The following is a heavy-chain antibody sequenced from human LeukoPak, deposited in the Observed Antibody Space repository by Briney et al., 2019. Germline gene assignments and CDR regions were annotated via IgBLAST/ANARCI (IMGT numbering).Heavy chain of an antibody. D-gene: IGHD3-10*01. V-gene: IGHV3-64*01. CDR3: ARGTRGFDY. CDR2: ISSNGGST. CDR1: GFTFSSYA. J-gene: IGHJ4*02. Sequence: GGSLRLSCEASGFTFSSYAMHWVRQAPGKGLEYVSAISSNGGSTYYANSVKGRFTISRDNSKNTLYLQMGSLRAEDMAVYYCARGTRGFDYWGQGTLVTVSS.